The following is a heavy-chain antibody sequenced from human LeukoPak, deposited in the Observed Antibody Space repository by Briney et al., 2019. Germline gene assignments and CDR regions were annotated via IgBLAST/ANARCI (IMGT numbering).Heavy chain of an antibody. J-gene: IGHJ4*02. CDR2: MYTSGIT. V-gene: IGHV4-4*07. Sequence: SEPLSLTCTVSGDSFSSYFWSWLRQPAGKGVEWVVRMYTSGITNSNPSLKSRVTMPVDTSKNQFSLNLTSVTAADTAVYYCAREITGTRGVDYWGEGILFTVSS. CDR1: GDSFSSYF. D-gene: IGHD1-7*01. CDR3: AREITGTRGVDY.